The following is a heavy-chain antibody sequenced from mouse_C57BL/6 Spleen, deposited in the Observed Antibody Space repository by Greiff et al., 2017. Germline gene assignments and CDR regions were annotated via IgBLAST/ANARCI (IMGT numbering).Heavy chain of an antibody. CDR1: GFTFSSYG. Sequence: EVQGVESGGDLVKPGGSLKLSCAASGFTFSSYGMSWVRPTPDKRLEWVATISSGGSYTDYPDSVKGRFTISRDNAKNTLYLQMSSLKSEDTALYYCARKDSNDGDFDYWGQGTTLTVSS. V-gene: IGHV5-6*01. D-gene: IGHD2-12*01. J-gene: IGHJ2*01. CDR3: ARKDSNDGDFDY. CDR2: ISSGGSYT.